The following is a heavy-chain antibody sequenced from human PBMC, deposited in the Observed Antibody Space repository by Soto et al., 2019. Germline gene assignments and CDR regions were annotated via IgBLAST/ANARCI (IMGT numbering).Heavy chain of an antibody. Sequence: QVQLVQSAAEVKKPGSSVKVSCKGSGGTFNAHAISWVRQAPGQGLEWMGGIIPIFGTPNYAQKFQGRLTINADTSTTTAYLELCSLRSDDTAVYFCARVPWTLSLEAADAIWGQGTLVTVSS. V-gene: IGHV1-69*06. CDR1: GGTFNAHA. D-gene: IGHD6-13*01. CDR2: IIPIFGTP. J-gene: IGHJ4*02. CDR3: ARVPWTLSLEAADAI.